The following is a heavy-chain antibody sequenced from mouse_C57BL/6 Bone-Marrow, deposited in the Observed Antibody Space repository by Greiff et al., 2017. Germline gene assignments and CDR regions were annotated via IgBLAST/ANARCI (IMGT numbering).Heavy chain of an antibody. V-gene: IGHV1-63*01. CDR1: GYTFTNYW. J-gene: IGHJ4*01. CDR2: IYPGGGYT. D-gene: IGHD3-2*02. CDR3: ARRLPHYCAMDY. Sequence: VQLQQSGAELVRPGTSVKMSCKASGYTFTNYWIGWAKQRPGHGLEWIGDIYPGGGYTYYNEKVKGKATLTADKSSSTAYMQFSSLTSEDSAIYYCARRLPHYCAMDYWGQGTSVTVSS.